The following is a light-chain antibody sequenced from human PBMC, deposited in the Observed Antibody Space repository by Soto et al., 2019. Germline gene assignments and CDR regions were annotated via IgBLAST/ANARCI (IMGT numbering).Light chain of an antibody. Sequence: EILLTQSPGTLSLSPGERATLSCRAGQSVSSSALAWYQQKGGQPPRLLVFGATNRATGIPDRFSGSGSGADFTLTITRLEPEDFAVYYCHQYGSSPWTFGQGTRVEIK. J-gene: IGKJ1*01. CDR3: HQYGSSPWT. V-gene: IGKV3-20*01. CDR1: QSVSSSA. CDR2: GAT.